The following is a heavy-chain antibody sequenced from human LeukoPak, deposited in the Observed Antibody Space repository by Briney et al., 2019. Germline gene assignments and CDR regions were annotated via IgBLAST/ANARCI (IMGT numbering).Heavy chain of an antibody. V-gene: IGHV3-9*01. CDR2: ISWNSGSI. D-gene: IGHD6-13*01. J-gene: IGHJ4*02. CDR3: AKDMGYSSSYDFDY. CDR1: GFTFDEYA. Sequence: GGSLGLSCAASGFTFDEYAMHWVRQAPGKGLEWVSGISWNSGSIGYADSVKGRFTISRDNAKNSLYLQMNSLRAEDTALYYCAKDMGYSSSYDFDYWGQGTLVTVSS.